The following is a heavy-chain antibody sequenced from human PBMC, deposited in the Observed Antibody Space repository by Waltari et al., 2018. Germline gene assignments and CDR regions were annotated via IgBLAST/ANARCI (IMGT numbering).Heavy chain of an antibody. J-gene: IGHJ5*02. D-gene: IGHD3-22*01. CDR3: ARAGGYGHNWFDP. V-gene: IGHV3-21*01. CDR2: ISGSNSYI. CDR1: GFTFRSYT. Sequence: EVQLVESGGGLVKAGGSLRLSCVASGFTFRSYTMNWVRQAPGEGFGWVSSISGSNSYINSADSVKGRFTISRDNAKNSVYLQMNSLRVEDTAVYYCARAGGYGHNWFDPWGQGTLVTVSS.